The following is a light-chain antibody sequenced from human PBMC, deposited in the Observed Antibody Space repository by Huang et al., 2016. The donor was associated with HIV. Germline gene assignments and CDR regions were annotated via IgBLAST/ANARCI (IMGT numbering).Light chain of an antibody. V-gene: IGKV2-30*01. CDR2: KVS. CDR3: MQGTHWPLT. J-gene: IGKJ4*01. CDR1: QSLFYSDANTD. Sequence: DVVMTQSPLSLPVTLGQPASISCRSSQSLFYSDANTDLNWFQQRPGQSPRRLMYKVSNRDAGVPDRFSGSGSGTDFTLKISRVEAEDVGVYYCMQGTHWPLTFGGGTKVEIK.